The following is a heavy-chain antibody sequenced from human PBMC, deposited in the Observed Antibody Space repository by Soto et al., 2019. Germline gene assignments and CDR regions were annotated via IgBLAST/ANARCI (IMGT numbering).Heavy chain of an antibody. CDR1: GGSFSSYA. CDR2: IIPIFGTA. J-gene: IGHJ6*02. D-gene: IGHD2-2*01. Sequence: GASVKVSCKSCGGSFSSYAISWVRQAPGQGLEWMGGIIPIFGTANYAQKFQGRVTITADESTSTAYMELSSLRSEDTAVYYCARLGYCSSTSCYSVYYYYGMDVWGQGTTVTVSS. V-gene: IGHV1-69*13. CDR3: ARLGYCSSTSCYSVYYYYGMDV.